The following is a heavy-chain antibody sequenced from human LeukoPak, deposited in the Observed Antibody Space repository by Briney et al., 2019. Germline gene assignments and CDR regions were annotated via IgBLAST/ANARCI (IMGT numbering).Heavy chain of an antibody. J-gene: IGHJ4*02. CDR2: INHSGST. D-gene: IGHD2-2*02. V-gene: IGHV4-34*01. Sequence: SETLSLTCAVYGGSFSGYYWSWIRQPPGKGLEWIGEINHSGSTNYNPSLKSRVTISVDTSKNQFSLKLSSVTAADTAVYYCARGLPDSCYNSWGQGTLVTVSS. CDR1: GGSFSGYY. CDR3: ARGLPDSCYNS.